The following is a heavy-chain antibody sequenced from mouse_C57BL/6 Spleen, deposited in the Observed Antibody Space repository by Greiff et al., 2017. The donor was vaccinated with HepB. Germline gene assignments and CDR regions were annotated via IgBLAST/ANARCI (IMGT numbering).Heavy chain of an antibody. Sequence: VKLQQSGAELVRPGASVTLSCKASGYTFTDYEMHWVKQTPVHGLEWIGAIDPETGGTAYNQKFKGKAILTADKSSSTAYMELRSLTSEDSAVYYCTRGRANWDRYFDVWGTGTTVTVSS. CDR2: IDPETGGT. V-gene: IGHV1-15*01. CDR3: TRGRANWDRYFDV. D-gene: IGHD4-1*01. CDR1: GYTFTDYE. J-gene: IGHJ1*03.